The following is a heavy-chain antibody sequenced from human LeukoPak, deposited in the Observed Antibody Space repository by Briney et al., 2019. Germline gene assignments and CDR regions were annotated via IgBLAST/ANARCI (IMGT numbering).Heavy chain of an antibody. J-gene: IGHJ5*02. CDR2: IHHSGKT. V-gene: IGHV4-59*01. CDR1: GDSISTYY. Sequence: PSETLSLTCTVSGDSISTYYWSWIRQPPGKGLEWIGYIHHSGKTNSNPSLKSRVTISADTPNNQFSLRLSSVTAADTAVYYCARRRVWRGSGSYYQAYNWFDPWGQGTLDTVSS. D-gene: IGHD3-10*01. CDR3: ARRRVWRGSGSYYQAYNWFDP.